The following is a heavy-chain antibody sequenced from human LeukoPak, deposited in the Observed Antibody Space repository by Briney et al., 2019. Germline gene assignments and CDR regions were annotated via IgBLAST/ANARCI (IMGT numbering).Heavy chain of an antibody. D-gene: IGHD2-2*01. V-gene: IGHV4-30-4*01. CDR2: IYYSGST. CDR3: ARDLGYCSSTSCSNWFDP. J-gene: IGHJ5*02. CDR1: GGSISSGDYY. Sequence: PSETLSLTCTVSGGSISSGDYYWSWIRQPPGKGLEWIGYIYYSGSTYYNPSLKSRVTISVDTSKNQFSLKLSSVTAADTAVYYCARDLGYCSSTSCSNWFDPWGQGTLVTVSS.